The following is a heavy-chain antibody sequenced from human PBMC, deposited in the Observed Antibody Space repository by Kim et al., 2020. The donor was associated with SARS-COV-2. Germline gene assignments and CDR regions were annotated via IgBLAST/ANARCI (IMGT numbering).Heavy chain of an antibody. CDR1: GFTFSSYS. V-gene: IGHV3-21*01. J-gene: IGHJ6*02. D-gene: IGHD6-13*01. CDR2: ISSSSSYI. Sequence: GGSLRLSCAASGFTFSSYSMNWVRQAPGKGLEWVSSISSSSSYIYYADSVKGRFTISRDNAKNSLYLQMNSLRAEDTAVYYCARDRVAAAGPTRKNPYGMDVWGQGTTVTVSS. CDR3: ARDRVAAAGPTRKNPYGMDV.